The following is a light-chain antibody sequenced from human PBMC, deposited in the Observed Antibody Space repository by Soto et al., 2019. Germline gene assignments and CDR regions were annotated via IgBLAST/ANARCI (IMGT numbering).Light chain of an antibody. CDR1: QSVTDNY. CDR2: GAT. J-gene: IGKJ1*01. CDR3: HQYGRSPRGT. Sequence: DIVLTQSPGTLSSSPGGRATLSCRASQSVTDNYLAWYQHKPGQAPRLLIYGATSRATGIPDRFSGSGSGTDFTLTISRLEPEDLAMYYCHQYGRSPRGTFGQGTKVDIK. V-gene: IGKV3-20*01.